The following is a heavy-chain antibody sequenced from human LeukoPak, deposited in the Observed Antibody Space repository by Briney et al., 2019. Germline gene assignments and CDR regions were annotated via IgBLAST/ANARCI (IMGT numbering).Heavy chain of an antibody. CDR3: ARPMRRGLLPTGFGY. J-gene: IGHJ4*02. D-gene: IGHD2-15*01. CDR1: GYTFTGYY. V-gene: IGHV1-2*04. CDR2: INPNSGGT. Sequence: ASVKVSCKASGYTFTGYYMHWVRQAPGQGLEWMGWINPNSGGTNYAQKFQGWVTMTRDTSISTAYMELSRLRSDDTAVYYCARPMRRGLLPTGFGYWGQGTLVTVSS.